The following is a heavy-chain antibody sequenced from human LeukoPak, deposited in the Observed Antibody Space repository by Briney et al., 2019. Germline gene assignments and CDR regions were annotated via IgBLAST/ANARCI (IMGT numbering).Heavy chain of an antibody. V-gene: IGHV4-38-2*02. J-gene: IGHJ4*02. CDR3: ARSSGYMSY. Sequence: SETLSLTCTVSHYSISSNYYWGWIRQPPGKGLEWIGSIYHSGSTYYNPSLKSRVSISVDTSKNQFSLRLTSVTAADTAVYYCARSSGYMSYWGQGTLVTVSS. CDR2: IYHSGST. CDR1: HYSISSNYY. D-gene: IGHD3-22*01.